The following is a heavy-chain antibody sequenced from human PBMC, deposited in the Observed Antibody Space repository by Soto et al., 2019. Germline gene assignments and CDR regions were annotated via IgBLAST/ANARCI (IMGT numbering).Heavy chain of an antibody. Sequence: QVQLQESGSGLVRPSQTLSVTCTVSGDSISTSPYSWSWIRQPPGKGLEWIGYFYHRGRTNYNPSLKSRATISVDRSKNQLSLKLTSVTAADTAVYYCGRDSGESSDDAIDIWGQGTMVTVSS. CDR2: FYHRGRT. J-gene: IGHJ3*02. V-gene: IGHV4-30-2*01. D-gene: IGHD3-22*01. CDR1: GDSISTSPYS. CDR3: GRDSGESSDDAIDI.